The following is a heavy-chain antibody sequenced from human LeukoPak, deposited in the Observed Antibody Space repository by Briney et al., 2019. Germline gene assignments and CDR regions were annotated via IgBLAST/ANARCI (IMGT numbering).Heavy chain of an antibody. CDR3: AGPKSGSYTRGLDY. J-gene: IGHJ4*02. V-gene: IGHV4-34*01. CDR2: INHSGST. Sequence: SEALSHTCAVYGGSFSGYYWSWIRQPPGKGLEWIGEINHSGSTNYNPSLKSRVTISVDTSKNQFSLKLSSVTAADTAVYYCAGPKSGSYTRGLDYWDRGTLVTVSS. CDR1: GGSFSGYY. D-gene: IGHD1-26*01.